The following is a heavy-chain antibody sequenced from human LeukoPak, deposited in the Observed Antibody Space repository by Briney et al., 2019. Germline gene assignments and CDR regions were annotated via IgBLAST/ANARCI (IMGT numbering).Heavy chain of an antibody. D-gene: IGHD1-26*01. Sequence: GGSLRLSCAASGFTVSSNYMSWVRQAPGKGLEWVSVIYSGGSTYYADSVKGRFTISRDNSKNTLYLQMNSLRAEDTAVYYCAKDRWELPGDWFDPWGQGTLVTVSS. V-gene: IGHV3-66*01. CDR2: IYSGGST. CDR1: GFTVSSNY. CDR3: AKDRWELPGDWFDP. J-gene: IGHJ5*02.